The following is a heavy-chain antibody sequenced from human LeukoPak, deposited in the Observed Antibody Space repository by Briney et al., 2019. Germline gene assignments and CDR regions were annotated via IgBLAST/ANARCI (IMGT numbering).Heavy chain of an antibody. V-gene: IGHV3-30*02. D-gene: IGHD6-25*01. J-gene: IGHJ4*02. CDR1: GFTFTSYG. CDR3: ALERSRLLVGAFDD. Sequence: GGSLRLSCAASGFTFTSYGMHWVRQAPGKGLEWVTFIQTDGSTKCYADSVKGRFTISRDNSKNTLYLQMNSLRAEDTAVYYCALERSRLLVGAFDDWGQGTLVSVSS. CDR2: IQTDGSTK.